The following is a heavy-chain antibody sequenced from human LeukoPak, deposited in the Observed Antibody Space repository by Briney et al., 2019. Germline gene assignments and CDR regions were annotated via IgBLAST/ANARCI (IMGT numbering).Heavy chain of an antibody. CDR3: ARDSDSSGWLDYYMDV. CDR1: GFTFNTYS. CDR2: ISSSGDYK. D-gene: IGHD6-19*01. Sequence: PGGSLRLSCEASGFTFNTYSMNWARQAPGKGLEWVSSISSSGDYKYYADSLKGRFTISRDNAKNSLFLRMNSLRAEDTAIYYCARDSDSSGWLDYYMDVWGEGTTVTISS. V-gene: IGHV3-21*01. J-gene: IGHJ6*03.